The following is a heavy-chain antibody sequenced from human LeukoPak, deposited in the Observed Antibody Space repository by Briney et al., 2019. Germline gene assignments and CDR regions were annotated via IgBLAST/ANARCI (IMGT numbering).Heavy chain of an antibody. CDR3: ARILYYYDSSGPIDY. J-gene: IGHJ4*02. V-gene: IGHV4-59*08. D-gene: IGHD3-22*01. Sequence: SETLSLTCTVSGGSISSYYWSWIRQPPGKGLEWIGFIYSSGSTNYNPSLKSRVTLSVDTSKNQVSLNLSSATATDTAVYYCARILYYYDSSGPIDYWGQGTLVTVSS. CDR2: IYSSGST. CDR1: GGSISSYY.